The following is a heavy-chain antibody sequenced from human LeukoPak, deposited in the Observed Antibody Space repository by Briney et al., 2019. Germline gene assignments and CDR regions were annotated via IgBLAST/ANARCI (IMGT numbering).Heavy chain of an antibody. D-gene: IGHD2/OR15-2a*01. CDR3: ARSRLEFRRDPFDI. V-gene: IGHV5-51*01. J-gene: IGHJ3*02. Sequence: GESLKISCKGSGYSFTSYWIGWVRQMPGKGLEWLAIIFPSDSDTRYNPSFQGQVTISVDTSITTTYLQWRNLKASDTAIYYCARSRLEFRRDPFDIWGQGTMVTVSS. CDR2: IFPSDSDT. CDR1: GYSFTSYW.